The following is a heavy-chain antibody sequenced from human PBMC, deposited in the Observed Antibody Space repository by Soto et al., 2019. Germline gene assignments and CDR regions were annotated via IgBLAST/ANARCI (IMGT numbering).Heavy chain of an antibody. Sequence: QVQLQESGPGLVKPSETLSLTCTVSGDSINNYYWTWIRQPPGKGLEWIGYIYDSGSTSYNPSLKSRLTISVDTSKNQVSLKLKSVTAADTAVYYCARGTKYYYQGMDVWGQGTTVTVSS. CDR1: GDSINNYY. V-gene: IGHV4-59*01. J-gene: IGHJ6*02. CDR3: ARGTKYYYQGMDV. CDR2: IYDSGST.